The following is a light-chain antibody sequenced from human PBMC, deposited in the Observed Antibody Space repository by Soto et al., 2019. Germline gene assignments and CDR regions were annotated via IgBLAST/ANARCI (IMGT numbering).Light chain of an antibody. J-gene: IGLJ1*01. CDR2: DNN. CDR1: SSNIGNNY. V-gene: IGLV1-51*01. Sequence: QSVLTQPPSVSAAPGQKVTIFCSGGSSNIGNNYVSWYQQLPGTAPKLLIYDNNKRPSGIPDRFSGSKSGTSATLGITGLQTGDEADYYCGTWDSSLSAYVFGTGTKLTVL. CDR3: GTWDSSLSAYV.